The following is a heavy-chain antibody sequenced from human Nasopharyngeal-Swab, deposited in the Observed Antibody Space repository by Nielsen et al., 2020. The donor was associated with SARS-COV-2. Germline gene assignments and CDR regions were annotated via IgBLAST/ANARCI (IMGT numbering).Heavy chain of an antibody. D-gene: IGHD6-13*01. CDR2: IYYSGST. Sequence: SETLSLTCTVSGGSISSGGYYWSWIRQHPGKGLEWIGYIYYSGSTNYNPSLKSRVTISVDTSKNQFSLKLSSVTVADTAVYYCARAPYSSSWYWNAFDIWGQGTMVTVSS. J-gene: IGHJ3*02. CDR3: ARAPYSSSWYWNAFDI. CDR1: GGSISSGGYY. V-gene: IGHV4-61*08.